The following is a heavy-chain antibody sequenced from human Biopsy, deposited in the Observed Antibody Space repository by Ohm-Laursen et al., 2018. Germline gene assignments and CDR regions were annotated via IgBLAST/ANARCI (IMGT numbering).Heavy chain of an antibody. D-gene: IGHD1-7*01. Sequence: TLSLTCTVSGGSLKNYYWSWIRQPAGKGLEWIGRVYTSGSTSYNPSLESRATMSVVTSKNQFSLKVTSMTAADTALYYCARDYGLELGGLEAFDIWGQGTMVTVSS. CDR3: ARDYGLELGGLEAFDI. J-gene: IGHJ3*02. V-gene: IGHV4-4*07. CDR1: GGSLKNYY. CDR2: VYTSGST.